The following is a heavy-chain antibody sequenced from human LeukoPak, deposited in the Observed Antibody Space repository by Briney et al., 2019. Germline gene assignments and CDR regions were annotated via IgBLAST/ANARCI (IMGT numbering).Heavy chain of an antibody. CDR3: VRGHSGDFDY. D-gene: IGHD5-12*01. CDR1: GPTFTTYE. V-gene: IGHV1-8*01. CDR2: MNPNSDNT. Sequence: ASVKVCCKASGPTFTTYEINRVRQSPGLRLEWMGWMNPNSDNTGYAQKFQGRVTMTRNTSISTAYMELSILRSEDTAVYYCVRGHSGDFDYWGPGTLVSVSS. J-gene: IGHJ4*02.